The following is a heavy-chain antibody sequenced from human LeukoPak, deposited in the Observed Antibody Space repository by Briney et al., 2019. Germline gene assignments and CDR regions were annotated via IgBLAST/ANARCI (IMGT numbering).Heavy chain of an antibody. D-gene: IGHD5-12*01. V-gene: IGHV3-7*01. J-gene: IGHJ4*02. CDR2: IKQDGSEK. CDR1: GFTFSSYW. CDR3: ALVDGYSNKN. Sequence: GGSLRLSCEASGFTFSSYWMSWVRQAPGKGLEWVANIKQDGSEKYYVDSVEGRFTISRDNAKNSLYLQMNSLRAEDTAVYYCALVDGYSNKNWGQGTLVTVSS.